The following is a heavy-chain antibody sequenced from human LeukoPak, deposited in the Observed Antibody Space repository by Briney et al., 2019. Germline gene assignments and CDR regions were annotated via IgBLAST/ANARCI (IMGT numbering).Heavy chain of an antibody. CDR1: GFIFTSYA. V-gene: IGHV3-66*01. J-gene: IGHJ4*02. Sequence: PGGSLRLSCAGSGFIFTSYALTWVRQAPGKGLEWVSIVYSGGNTYYADSVKGRFTISRDNPKNTLYLQMNSLRAEDTAVYYCARDDGAGGPFDYWGQGTLVSVSS. CDR2: VYSGGNT. D-gene: IGHD3-10*01. CDR3: ARDDGAGGPFDY.